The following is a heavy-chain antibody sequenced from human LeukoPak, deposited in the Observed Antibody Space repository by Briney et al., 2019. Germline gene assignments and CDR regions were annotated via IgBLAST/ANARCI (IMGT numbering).Heavy chain of an antibody. CDR2: ISSSSSYI. CDR1: GFTFSSYS. J-gene: IGHJ4*02. CDR3: ARGRSRVAAPFYLDY. Sequence: GGSLRRSCAASGFTFSSYSMNWVRQAPGKGLEWVSSISSSSSYIYYADSVKGRFTISRDNAKNSLYLQMNSLRAEDTAVYYCARGRSRVAAPFYLDYWGQGTLVTVSS. D-gene: IGHD6-19*01. V-gene: IGHV3-21*01.